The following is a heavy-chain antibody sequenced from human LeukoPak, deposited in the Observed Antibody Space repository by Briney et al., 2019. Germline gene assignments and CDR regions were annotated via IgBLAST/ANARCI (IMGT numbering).Heavy chain of an antibody. D-gene: IGHD3-22*01. CDR1: GFTFSSYW. J-gene: IGHJ1*01. Sequence: PGGSLRLSCAASGFTFSSYWMHWVRQAPGEGRVWVSRIKGDGNTNYADSVKGRFTISRDNAKNTVSLQMNSLRAEDTGVYYCARAPSEIGGYYPEYFRHWGQGTLVTVSS. V-gene: IGHV3-74*01. CDR3: ARAPSEIGGYYPEYFRH. CDR2: IKGDGNT.